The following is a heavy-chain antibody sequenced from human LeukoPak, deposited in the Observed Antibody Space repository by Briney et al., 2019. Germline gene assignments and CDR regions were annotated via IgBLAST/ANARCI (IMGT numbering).Heavy chain of an antibody. CDR1: GYTFTGYY. V-gene: IGHV1-2*02. CDR2: INPNSGGA. J-gene: IGHJ5*02. CDR3: ARGRNIAVAGTRWFDP. Sequence: ASVKVSCKASGYTFTGYYMPWVRQAPGQGLEWMGWINPNSGGANYAQKFQGRVTMTRDTSISTAYMELSRLRSDDTAVYYCARGRNIAVAGTRWFDPWGQGTLVTVSS. D-gene: IGHD6-19*01.